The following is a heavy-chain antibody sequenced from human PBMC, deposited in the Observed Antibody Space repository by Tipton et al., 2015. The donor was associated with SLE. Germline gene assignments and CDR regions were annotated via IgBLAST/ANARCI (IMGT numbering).Heavy chain of an antibody. CDR1: GGSISSNY. CDR3: VRHHSAGGWPGYFDL. J-gene: IGHJ2*01. CDR2: ISYGGGT. V-gene: IGHV4-59*08. Sequence: TLSLTCSVSGGSISSNYWIWIRQPPGKVLEWIGYISYGGGTNYNPSLKSRVTISVDTAKNQFSLKLTSVTAADTAVYYSVRHHSAGGWPGYFDLWGRGTLVTVSS. D-gene: IGHD6-19*01.